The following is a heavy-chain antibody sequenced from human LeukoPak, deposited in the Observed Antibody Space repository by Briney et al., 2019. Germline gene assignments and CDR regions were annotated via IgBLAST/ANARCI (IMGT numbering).Heavy chain of an antibody. J-gene: IGHJ4*02. Sequence: GGSLRLSCAASGFTFSTYWTSWVRQAPGKGLEWVANTKEDGGEKYYVDSVKGRFTISRDNAENSLYLQMNSLRAEDTAVYYCARRSVAGSLDYWGQGTLVTVSS. CDR2: TKEDGGEK. CDR1: GFTFSTYW. D-gene: IGHD6-19*01. CDR3: ARRSVAGSLDY. V-gene: IGHV3-7*01.